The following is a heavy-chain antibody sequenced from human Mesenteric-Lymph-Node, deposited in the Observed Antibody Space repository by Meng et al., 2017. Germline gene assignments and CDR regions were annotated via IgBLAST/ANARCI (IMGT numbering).Heavy chain of an antibody. CDR2: IRSKANSYAT. CDR3: TTNYGDYPRY. Sequence: GESLKISCAASGLTFSGSAMHWVRQASGKGLEWVGRIRSKANSYATAYAASVKGRFTISRDDSKNTAYLQMNSLKTEDTAVYYCTTNYGDYPRYWGQGTLVTVSS. CDR1: GLTFSGSA. D-gene: IGHD4-17*01. J-gene: IGHJ4*02. V-gene: IGHV3-73*01.